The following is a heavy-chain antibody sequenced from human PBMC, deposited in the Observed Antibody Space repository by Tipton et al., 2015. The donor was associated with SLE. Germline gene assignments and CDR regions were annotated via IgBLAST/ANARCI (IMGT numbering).Heavy chain of an antibody. Sequence: TLSLTCTVSGDSISNGDDYWSWIRQPPGKGLEWIGNIYYGGGTYYNPSLASRVTISVDTSKNQFSLKMSSVTAADTAGYYCARGTLGGLDYWGQGTLVTVSS. CDR1: GDSISNGDDY. CDR2: IYYGGGT. CDR3: ARGTLGGLDY. D-gene: IGHD1-26*01. J-gene: IGHJ4*02. V-gene: IGHV4-30-4*08.